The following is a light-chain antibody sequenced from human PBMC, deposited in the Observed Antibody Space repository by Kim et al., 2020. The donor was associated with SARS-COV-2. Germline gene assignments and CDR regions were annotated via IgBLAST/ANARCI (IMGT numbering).Light chain of an antibody. CDR2: GKN. CDR1: SLRRYY. Sequence: ALGQTVRITCQGDSLRRYYASWYQQKPGQAPVLVIYGKNNRPSGIPYRFSGSSSGNTASLTITGAQAEDEADYYCNSRDSSGNHAVFGGGTQLTVL. J-gene: IGLJ7*01. V-gene: IGLV3-19*01. CDR3: NSRDSSGNHAV.